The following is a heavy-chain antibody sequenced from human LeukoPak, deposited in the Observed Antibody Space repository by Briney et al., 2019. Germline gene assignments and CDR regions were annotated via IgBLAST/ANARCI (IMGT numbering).Heavy chain of an antibody. CDR1: GYTFTRYY. CDR2: INPSGGST. Sequence: GASVKVSCKASGYTFTRYYIHWVRQAPGQGLEWMGIINPSGGSTSYAQKFQGRVTMTRDMSTSTVYMELSSLTSEDTAVYYCARALAAAAGRRAAMMGDWGKGPLVTVSS. J-gene: IGHJ4*02. V-gene: IGHV1-46*01. CDR3: ARALAAAAGRRAAMMGD. D-gene: IGHD6-13*01.